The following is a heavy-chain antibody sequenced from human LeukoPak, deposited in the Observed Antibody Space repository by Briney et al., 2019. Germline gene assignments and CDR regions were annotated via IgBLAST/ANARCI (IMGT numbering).Heavy chain of an antibody. J-gene: IGHJ6*03. V-gene: IGHV3-74*01. Sequence: PGGSLRLSCAASGFTFSSYWMHWVRQAPGKGLVWVSRINSDGSSTSYADSVKGRFTISRDNAKNTLYLQMNSLRAEDTAVYYCARDLFRGNDILTGYPSVEDYYYYYMDVWGKGTTVTVSS. CDR2: INSDGSST. CDR3: ARDLFRGNDILTGYPSVEDYYYYYMDV. D-gene: IGHD3-9*01. CDR1: GFTFSSYW.